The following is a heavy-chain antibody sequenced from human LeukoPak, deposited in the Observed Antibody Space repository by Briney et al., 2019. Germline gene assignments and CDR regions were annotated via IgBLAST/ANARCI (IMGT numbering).Heavy chain of an antibody. Sequence: GRSLRLSGAASGFTFSSYAMHWVRQAPGKGLEWVAVISYDGSNKYYADSVKGRFTISRDNSKNTLYLQMNSLRAEDTAVYYCARDRSGIGFDYWGQGTLVTVSS. D-gene: IGHD1-26*01. V-gene: IGHV3-30*01. CDR1: GFTFSSYA. CDR2: ISYDGSNK. CDR3: ARDRSGIGFDY. J-gene: IGHJ4*02.